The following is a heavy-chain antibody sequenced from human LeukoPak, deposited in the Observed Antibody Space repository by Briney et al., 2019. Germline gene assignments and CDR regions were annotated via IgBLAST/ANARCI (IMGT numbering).Heavy chain of an antibody. CDR2: TYIRGST. Sequence: SETLSLTCSVSGASISSYYWSWIRQPPGKGLEWIGYTYIRGSTDYDPSLKSRVTISVDTSKSQFSLRLSSLTAADTAVYYCARRWHYYDSNGDPFDAFDIWGQGTMVSVSS. V-gene: IGHV4-4*09. D-gene: IGHD3-22*01. J-gene: IGHJ3*02. CDR3: ARRWHYYDSNGDPFDAFDI. CDR1: GASISSYY.